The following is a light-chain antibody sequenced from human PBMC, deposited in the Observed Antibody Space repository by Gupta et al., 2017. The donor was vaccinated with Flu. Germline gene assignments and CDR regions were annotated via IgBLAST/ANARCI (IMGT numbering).Light chain of an antibody. V-gene: IGKV3-20*01. J-gene: IGKJ2*01. CDR3: QQYGSSFQT. CDR2: GAS. CDR1: QSVSSSY. Sequence: EIVLTQSPGTLSFSPGERATLPCRAGQSVSSSYLAWYQQKPGQAPRLLIYGASSRASGIPDRFSGSGSGTDFTLTISRLEPEDFAVYYCQQYGSSFQTFGQGTKLEIK.